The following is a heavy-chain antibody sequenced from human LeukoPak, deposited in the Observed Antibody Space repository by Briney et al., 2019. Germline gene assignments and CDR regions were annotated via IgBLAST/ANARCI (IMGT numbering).Heavy chain of an antibody. J-gene: IGHJ4*02. CDR1: GFSFSSYD. D-gene: IGHD5-24*01. Sequence: GGSLRLSCAASGFSFSSYDMHWVRQAPDKGLEGVAFIRYDGSKKYYVDSVKSRFTISRDNSKNTLYLQMNGLRSDDTAVYYCARDGFRRFRWLEGPWLQIDYWGQGTLVTVSS. CDR3: ARDGFRRFRWLEGPWLQIDY. V-gene: IGHV3-30*02. CDR2: IRYDGSKK.